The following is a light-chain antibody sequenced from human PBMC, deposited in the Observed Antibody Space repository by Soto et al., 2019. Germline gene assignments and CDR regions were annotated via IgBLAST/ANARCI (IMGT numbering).Light chain of an antibody. CDR2: VAS. V-gene: IGKV1-27*01. CDR3: QKYDSAPWT. J-gene: IGKJ1*01. Sequence: DVQMTQSPSSLSASVGDRVTITCRASQGISKYLAWYQQKQGKVPRLLIYVASTLQSGVPSRFSGSGSGTGFILTISSLQPEDVATYYCQKYDSAPWTFGQGTKVEIK. CDR1: QGISKY.